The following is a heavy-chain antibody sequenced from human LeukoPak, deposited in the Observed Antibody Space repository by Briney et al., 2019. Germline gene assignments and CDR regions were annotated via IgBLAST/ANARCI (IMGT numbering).Heavy chain of an antibody. D-gene: IGHD5-12*01. CDR1: GYTFTSYG. CDR3: ARRGDVGIVATTHWYFDL. CDR2: ISAYNGNT. V-gene: IGHV1-18*01. J-gene: IGHJ2*01. Sequence: ASVKVSCKASGYTFTSYGISWVRQAPGQGPEWMGWISAYNGNTNYAQKLQGRVTMTTDTSTSTAYMELRSLRSDDTAVYYCARRGDVGIVATTHWYFDLWGRGTLVTVSS.